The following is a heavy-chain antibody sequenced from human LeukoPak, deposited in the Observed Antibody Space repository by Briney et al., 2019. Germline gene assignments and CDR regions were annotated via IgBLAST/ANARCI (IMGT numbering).Heavy chain of an antibody. D-gene: IGHD3-22*01. J-gene: IGHJ4*02. CDR1: GGSISSGDYY. CDR3: ARDQDYDSSGYPYFDY. V-gene: IGHV4-30-4*01. Sequence: KPSQTLSLTCTVSGGSISSGDYYWSWIRQPPGKGLEWIGYIYYSGSTYYNPSLKSRVTISVDTSKNQFSLKLSSVTAADTAVYYCARDQDYDSSGYPYFDYWGQGTLATVSS. CDR2: IYYSGST.